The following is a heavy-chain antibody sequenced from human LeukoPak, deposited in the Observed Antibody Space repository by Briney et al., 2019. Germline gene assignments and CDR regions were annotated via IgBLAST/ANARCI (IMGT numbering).Heavy chain of an antibody. CDR1: GYSISSGYY. Sequence: SETLSLTCTVSGYSISSGYYWGWIRQPPGKGLEWIGSIYHSGTTYYNPSLKGRVTISVDTSKNQFSLKVKSVTAADTAVYYCARSRRGSLDIWGQGTMVTVSS. CDR2: IYHSGTT. CDR3: ARSRRGSLDI. J-gene: IGHJ3*02. V-gene: IGHV4-38-2*02. D-gene: IGHD3-16*01.